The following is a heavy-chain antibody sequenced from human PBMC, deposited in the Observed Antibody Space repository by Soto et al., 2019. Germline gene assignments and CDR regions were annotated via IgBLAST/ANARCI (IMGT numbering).Heavy chain of an antibody. CDR3: ARAGQYYDSSGYAD. CDR1: GYSFATSG. Sequence: QVKLVQSGTEVKKPGASMKVSCKASGYSFATSGISWVRQAPGQGLEWMGWISVYNGNTNYDQKLQDRIIMTTDTSTSTAYLELRSLRSDDTAVYYCARAGQYYDSSGYADWGQGTLVTVSS. D-gene: IGHD3-22*01. CDR2: ISVYNGNT. J-gene: IGHJ4*02. V-gene: IGHV1-18*01.